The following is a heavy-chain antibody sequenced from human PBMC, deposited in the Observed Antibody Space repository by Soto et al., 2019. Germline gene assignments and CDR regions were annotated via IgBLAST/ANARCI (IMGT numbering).Heavy chain of an antibody. CDR3: TTDLHAITGTPIDAFHI. CDR1: GFTFSNAW. Sequence: GGSLRLSCAASGFTFSNAWMSWVRQAPGKGLEWVGRIKSKTDGGTTDYAAPVKGRFTISRDDSKNTLYLQMNSLKTEDTAVYYCTTDLHAITGTPIDAFHIWGQGTIVTVSS. CDR2: IKSKTDGGTT. J-gene: IGHJ3*02. V-gene: IGHV3-15*01. D-gene: IGHD1-7*01.